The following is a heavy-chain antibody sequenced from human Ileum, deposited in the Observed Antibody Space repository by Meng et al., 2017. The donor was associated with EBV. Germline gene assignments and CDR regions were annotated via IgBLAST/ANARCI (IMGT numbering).Heavy chain of an antibody. D-gene: IGHD6-13*01. Sequence: QLQESGPGLGKPSQTLSLSCTVSGGSISSSSYCWGWIRQPPGKGLEWIGSMYSSGTTNYNPSLTSRVTISLDTSKNQFSLKLSSVTAADTAVYYCARGSTPAAGAYWGQGTLVTVSS. CDR2: MYSSGTT. V-gene: IGHV4-39*07. J-gene: IGHJ4*02. CDR1: GGSISSSSYC. CDR3: ARGSTPAAGAY.